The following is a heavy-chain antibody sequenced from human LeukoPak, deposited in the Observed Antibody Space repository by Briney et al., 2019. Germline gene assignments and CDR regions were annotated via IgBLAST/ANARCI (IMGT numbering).Heavy chain of an antibody. V-gene: IGHV4-61*02. J-gene: IGHJ5*02. CDR1: GGSISSGSYY. CDR3: ARGITIFGVVSSNWFDT. Sequence: PSQTLSLTCTVSGGSISSGSYYWSWIRQPPGKGLEWIGRIYTSGSTNYNPSLKSRVTISVDTSKNQFSLKLSSVTAADTAVYYCARGITIFGVVSSNWFDTWGQGTLVTVSS. CDR2: IYTSGST. D-gene: IGHD3-3*01.